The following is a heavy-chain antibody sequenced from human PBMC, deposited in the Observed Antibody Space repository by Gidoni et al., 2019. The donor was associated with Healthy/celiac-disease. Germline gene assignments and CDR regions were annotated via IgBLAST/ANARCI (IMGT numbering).Heavy chain of an antibody. CDR2: ISSSSSYI. J-gene: IGHJ6*02. CDR1: GFPCSSYS. D-gene: IGHD3-9*01. CDR3: ARDGGLRYFDWLVEGTYYGMDV. V-gene: IGHV3-21*01. Sequence: EVQLVESGGGLVKPGGSLRLSCAASGFPCSSYSMNWVRQAPGKGLEWVSSISSSSSYIYYADSVKGRFTISRDNAKNSLYLQMNSLRAEDTAVYYCARDGGLRYFDWLVEGTYYGMDVWGQGTTVTVSS.